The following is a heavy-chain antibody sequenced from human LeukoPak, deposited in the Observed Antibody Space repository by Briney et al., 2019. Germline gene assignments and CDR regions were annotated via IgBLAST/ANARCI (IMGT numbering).Heavy chain of an antibody. Sequence: SETLSLTCTVSGGSISSSSYYWGWIRQPPGKGLEWIGSIYYSGSTYYNPSLKSRVTISVDTSKNQFSLKLSSVTAADTAVYYCASYTNCDGDCYLDYWGQGTLVTVSS. CDR1: GGSISSSSYY. D-gene: IGHD2-21*02. V-gene: IGHV4-39*07. CDR2: IYYSGST. J-gene: IGHJ4*02. CDR3: ASYTNCDGDCYLDY.